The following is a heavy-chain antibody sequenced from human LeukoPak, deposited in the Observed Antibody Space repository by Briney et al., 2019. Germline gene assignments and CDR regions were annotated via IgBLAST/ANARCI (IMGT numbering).Heavy chain of an antibody. Sequence: GGSLRLSCAASKFTFSHYGMHWVRQAPGKGLRWVAVIWSDGTNQYYADSVKGRFTISRDNFNNMVYLQMNSLRVDDTGVYYCARDAQRGFDYSNSLEYWGQGAPVTVSS. CDR1: KFTFSHYG. CDR3: ARDAQRGFDYSNSLEY. CDR2: IWSDGTNQ. J-gene: IGHJ4*02. D-gene: IGHD4-11*01. V-gene: IGHV3-33*01.